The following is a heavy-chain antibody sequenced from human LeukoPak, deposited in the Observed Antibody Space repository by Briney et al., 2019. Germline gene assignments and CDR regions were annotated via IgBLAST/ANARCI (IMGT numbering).Heavy chain of an antibody. J-gene: IGHJ4*02. CDR1: GGSISSYY. D-gene: IGHD4-17*01. CDR2: IYCSGST. V-gene: IGHV4-59*01. Sequence: SETLSLTCTVSGGSISSYYLSWIRQPPGKGLEWIGYIYCSGSTNYNPSLKSRVTISVDTSKNQFSLKRSSATAADTAVYYCARDYYGDVYFDYWGQGTLVTVSS. CDR3: ARDYYGDVYFDY.